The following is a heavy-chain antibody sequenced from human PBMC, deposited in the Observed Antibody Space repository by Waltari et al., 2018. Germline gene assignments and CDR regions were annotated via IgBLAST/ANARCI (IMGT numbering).Heavy chain of an antibody. CDR2: IRHDRSSE. J-gene: IGHJ4*02. CDR1: GFDLSYYG. CDR3: AKDIRNGWYADY. V-gene: IGHV3-30*02. Sequence: VQLVESGGGVVRPGWYLRLSWVAVGFDLSYYGMNWVRQAPGKGLEWVAFIRHDRSSEHYGESVKGRFIISTENFKNTLYLQMNSLRIEDTGIYYCAKDIRNGWYADYLGQGTLVTVSS. D-gene: IGHD6-19*01.